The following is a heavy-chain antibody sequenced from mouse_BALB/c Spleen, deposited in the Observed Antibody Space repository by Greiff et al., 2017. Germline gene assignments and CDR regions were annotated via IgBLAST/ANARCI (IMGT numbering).Heavy chain of an antibody. CDR1: GFTFSDYY. V-gene: IGHV5-4*02. CDR3: ARDRDYDRAWFAY. Sequence: EVKLVESGGGLVKPGGSLKLSCAASGFTFSDYYMYWVRQTPEKRLEWVATISDGGSYTYYPDSVKGRFTISRDNAKNNLYLQMSSLKSEDTAMYYCARDRDYDRAWFAYWGQGTLVTVSA. J-gene: IGHJ3*01. D-gene: IGHD2-4*01. CDR2: ISDGGSYT.